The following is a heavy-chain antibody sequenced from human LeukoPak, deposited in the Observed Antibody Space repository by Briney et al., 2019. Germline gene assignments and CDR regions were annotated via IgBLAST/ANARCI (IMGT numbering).Heavy chain of an antibody. D-gene: IGHD6-19*01. CDR3: ARQYITGWQSFDY. CDR1: GYSFTSCW. J-gene: IGHJ4*02. CDR2: IYPGDSET. V-gene: IGHV5-51*01. Sequence: GESLKISCKPSGYSFTSCWIGCVRQMPGKGLEWMGIIYPGDSETIYSPSFQGQVTISVDKSFSTTYLQWSSLKASDTAMYYCARQYITGWQSFDYWGQGTLVTVSS.